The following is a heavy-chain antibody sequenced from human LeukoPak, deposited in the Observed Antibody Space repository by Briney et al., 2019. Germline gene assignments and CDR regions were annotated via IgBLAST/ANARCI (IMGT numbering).Heavy chain of an antibody. V-gene: IGHV1-2*02. CDR3: AREGIYSGYDSNWFDP. D-gene: IGHD5-12*01. CDR2: INPNSGGT. CDR1: GYTSTGYY. J-gene: IGHJ5*02. Sequence: ASVKVSCKASGYTSTGYYMHWVRQAPGQGLEWMGWINPNSGGTNYAQKFQGRVTMTRDTSISTAYMELSRLRSDDTAVYYCAREGIYSGYDSNWFDPWGQGTLVTVSS.